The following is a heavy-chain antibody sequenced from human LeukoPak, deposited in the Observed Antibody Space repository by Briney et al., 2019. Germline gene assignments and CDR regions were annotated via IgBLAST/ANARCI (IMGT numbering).Heavy chain of an antibody. V-gene: IGHV1-69*13. D-gene: IGHD2-21*02. J-gene: IGHJ5*02. Sequence: GASVKDSCKETGGTFTVAALSYVPQAPGQGLEWMGGIIPIFGTANYAQKFQGRVTITADESTSTAYMELSSLRSEDTAVYYCASRAYCCCVRYSESSWGQGNLVTVSS. CDR1: GGTFTVAA. CDR3: ASRAYCCCVRYSESS. CDR2: IIPIFGTA.